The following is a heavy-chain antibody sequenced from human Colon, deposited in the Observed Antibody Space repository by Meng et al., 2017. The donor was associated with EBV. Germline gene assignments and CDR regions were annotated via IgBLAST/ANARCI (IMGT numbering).Heavy chain of an antibody. V-gene: IGHV4-39*07. CDR2: INSNWNT. D-gene: IGHD3-16*01. Sequence: QLQLQESGPGLVKPSATLSLTCIVSGASVSDTNHFWGWVRQAPGKGLEWVGSINSNWNTYSNPSLTSRVTMSLDTSKNQFSLKLSSVTAADTAVYYCVRVRGDFDYWGQGTLVTVSS. CDR1: GASVSDTNHF. CDR3: VRVRGDFDY. J-gene: IGHJ4*02.